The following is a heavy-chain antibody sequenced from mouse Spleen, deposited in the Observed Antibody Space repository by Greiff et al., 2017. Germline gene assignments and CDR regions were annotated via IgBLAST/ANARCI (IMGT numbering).Heavy chain of an antibody. Sequence: QVQLKQPGAELVRPGASVKLSCKASGYTFTSYWMNWVKQRPGQGLEWIGYINPSSGYTKYNQKFKDKATLTADKSSSTAYMQLSSLTSEDSTVYYCATSYDYDCWGQGTSVTVSS. V-gene: IGHV1-7*01. CDR2: INPSSGYT. J-gene: IGHJ4*01. D-gene: IGHD2-4*01. CDR3: ATSYDYDC. CDR1: GYTFTSYW.